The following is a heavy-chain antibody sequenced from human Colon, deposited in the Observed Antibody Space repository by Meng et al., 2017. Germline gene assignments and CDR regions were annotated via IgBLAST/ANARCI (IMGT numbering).Heavy chain of an antibody. D-gene: IGHD3-16*01. CDR2: IYDNGYT. V-gene: IGHV4-30-2*06. CDR3: ARGYRGSTYFAY. J-gene: IGHJ4*02. Sequence: QLQLQESGSRLVKPSQTLSLTCAVSGDSVTTTLSSWSWIRQSPGKGLEWIGNIYDNGYTYYNPSLRSRVTISVDRSNNQFSLNLNSVTAADTAVYFCARGYRGSTYFAYWGQGILVTFSS. CDR1: GDSVTTTLSS.